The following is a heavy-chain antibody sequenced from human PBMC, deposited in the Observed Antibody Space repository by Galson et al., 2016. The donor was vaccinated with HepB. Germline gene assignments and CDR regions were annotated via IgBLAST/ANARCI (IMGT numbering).Heavy chain of an antibody. CDR3: ARGTVTHYVEYFFDY. D-gene: IGHD2-15*01. V-gene: IGHV1-18*01. Sequence: SVKVSCKASGYSFSSHAITWVRQAPGQGLEWVGWISTYNGNTNSAQKFQDRVVMTTDTSTSTAYMELKSLRSDDTAIYFCARGTVTHYVEYFFDYWGQGTLVTVSP. CDR2: ISTYNGNT. CDR1: GYSFSSHA. J-gene: IGHJ4*02.